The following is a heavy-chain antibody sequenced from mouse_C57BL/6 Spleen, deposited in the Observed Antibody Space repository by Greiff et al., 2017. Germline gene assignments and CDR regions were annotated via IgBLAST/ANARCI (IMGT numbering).Heavy chain of an antibody. CDR3: ARDYGSLYFDY. J-gene: IGHJ2*01. CDR1: GYAFSSYW. CDR2: IYPGDGDT. Sequence: QVQLQQSGAELVKPGASVKISCKASGYAFSSYWMNWVKQRPGKGLEWIGQIYPGDGDTSYNGKFKGKATLTADKSSSTAYMQLSSLTSEDSAVYFCARDYGSLYFDYWGQGTTLTVSS. D-gene: IGHD1-1*01. V-gene: IGHV1-80*01.